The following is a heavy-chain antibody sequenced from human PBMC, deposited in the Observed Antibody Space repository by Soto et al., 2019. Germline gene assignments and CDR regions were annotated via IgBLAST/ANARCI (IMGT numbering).Heavy chain of an antibody. J-gene: IGHJ6*02. CDR1: GYTFTDYY. CDR3: ARGNYDYSVYNYYYHMDI. D-gene: IGHD4-4*01. Sequence: ASVKVSCKPSGYTFTDYYIHWVRLAPGQGLEWMGWINPNTGGTSAAQRFQGRVTMTRDTSISTTYMELSRLTSDDTAVYFCARGNYDYSVYNYYYHMDICGQGTTVTVSS. V-gene: IGHV1-2*02. CDR2: INPNTGGT.